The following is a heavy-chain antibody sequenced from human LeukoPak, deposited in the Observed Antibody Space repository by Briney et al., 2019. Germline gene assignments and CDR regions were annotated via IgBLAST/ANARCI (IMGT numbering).Heavy chain of an antibody. CDR1: GFTFSSYW. CDR3: TRVLESFWSGYYVSFDY. D-gene: IGHD3-3*01. V-gene: IGHV3-7*01. Sequence: GGSLRLSCAASGFTFSSYWMSWVRQAPGKGLEWVANIKQDGSEKYYVDSVKGRFTISRDNAKNSLYLQMNSLRAEDTAVYYCTRVLESFWSGYYVSFDYWGQGTLVTVSS. J-gene: IGHJ4*02. CDR2: IKQDGSEK.